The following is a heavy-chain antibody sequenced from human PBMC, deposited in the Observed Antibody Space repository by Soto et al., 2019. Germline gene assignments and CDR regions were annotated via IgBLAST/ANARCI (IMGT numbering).Heavy chain of an antibody. CDR2: INHSGST. V-gene: IGHV4-34*01. CDR3: AGREFASSSFHYYYYAVDV. J-gene: IGHJ6*02. D-gene: IGHD6-6*01. CDR1: GGSFSDYF. Sequence: SETLSLTCAVYGGSFSDYFWTWIRQPPGEGLEWIGEINHSGSTNFNPSLKSRVAISADTSRNQFSLRVTSVTAADTAVYYCAGREFASSSFHYYYYAVDVWGQGTTVTVS.